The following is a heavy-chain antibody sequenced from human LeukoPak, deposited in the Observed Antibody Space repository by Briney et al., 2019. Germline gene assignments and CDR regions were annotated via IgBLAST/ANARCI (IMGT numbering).Heavy chain of an antibody. D-gene: IGHD2-2*02. V-gene: IGHV3-33*08. CDR1: GFTFSSYG. J-gene: IGHJ4*02. CDR2: IWYDGSNK. CDR3: ARALGYCSSTSCYMDY. Sequence: GGSLRLSCAASGFTFSSYGMRWVRQAPGKGLEWVAVIWYDGSNKYYADSVKGRFTISRDNSKNTLYLQMNSLRAEDTAVYYCARALGYCSSTSCYMDYWGQGTLVTVSS.